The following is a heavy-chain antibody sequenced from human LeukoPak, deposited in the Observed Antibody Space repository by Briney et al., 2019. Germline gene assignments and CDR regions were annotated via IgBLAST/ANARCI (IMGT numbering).Heavy chain of an antibody. J-gene: IGHJ5*02. CDR2: ISSSSSYI. CDR3: ARGVELLWFGELLDWFDP. Sequence: GGSLRLSCAASGFTFSSYSMNWVRQAPGKGLEWVSSISSSSSYIYYADSVKGRFTISRDNAKNSLYLQMNSLRAEDTAVYYCARGVELLWFGELLDWFDPWGQGTLVTVSS. CDR1: GFTFSSYS. D-gene: IGHD3-10*01. V-gene: IGHV3-21*01.